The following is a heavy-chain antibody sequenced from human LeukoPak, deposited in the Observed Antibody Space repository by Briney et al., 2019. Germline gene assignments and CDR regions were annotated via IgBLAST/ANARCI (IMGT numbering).Heavy chain of an antibody. CDR3: ASGWNYDTFDY. Sequence: GASVKVSCKASGYTFTGYYMHWVRQAPGQGLEWMGWINPNSDGTNYAQKFQGRVTMIRDTSISTAYMELSRLRSDDTAVYYCASGWNYDTFDYWGQGTLVTVSS. CDR2: INPNSDGT. J-gene: IGHJ4*02. D-gene: IGHD1-7*01. V-gene: IGHV1-2*02. CDR1: GYTFTGYY.